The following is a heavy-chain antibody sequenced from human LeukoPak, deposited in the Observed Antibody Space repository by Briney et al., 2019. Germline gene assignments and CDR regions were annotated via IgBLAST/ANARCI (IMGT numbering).Heavy chain of an antibody. CDR2: IYLSGST. V-gene: IGHV4-39*07. Sequence: SETLSLTCTVSGGSISSSSYYWGWIRPPPGKGLEWIGRIYLSGSTYNNPSLKSRVTISVDTSKNQFSLKLSSVTAADTAVYYCARVGVPAAYITGAFDIWGQGTMVTVSS. CDR3: ARVGVPAAYITGAFDI. J-gene: IGHJ3*02. CDR1: GGSISSSSYY. D-gene: IGHD2-2*01.